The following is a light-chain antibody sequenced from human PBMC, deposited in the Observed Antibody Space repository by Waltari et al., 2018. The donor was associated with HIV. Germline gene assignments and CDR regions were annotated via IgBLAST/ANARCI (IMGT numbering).Light chain of an antibody. J-gene: IGKJ3*01. CDR1: QRISTN. CDR2: GAS. CDR3: QQYNNWPFT. V-gene: IGKV3-15*01. Sequence: VMTQSPATLSVSPGDRATLSCKTSQRISTNLAGYQQKPGQVPRLLIYGASTRATGIPDRFSGSTSGTDFTLTISSLQSEDSAVYYCQQYNNWPFTFGPGTRLEIK.